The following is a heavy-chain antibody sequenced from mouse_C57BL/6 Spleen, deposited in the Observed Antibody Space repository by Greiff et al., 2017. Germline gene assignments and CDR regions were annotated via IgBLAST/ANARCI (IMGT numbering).Heavy chain of an antibody. J-gene: IGHJ1*03. CDR1: GYTFTDYY. V-gene: IGHV1-26*01. D-gene: IGHD1-1*01. Sequence: EVKLQQSGPELVKPGASVKISCKASGYTFTDYYMNWVKQSHGKSLEWIGDINPNNGGTSYNQKFKGKATLTVDKSSSTAYMELRSLTSEDSAVYYCARPIYYYRTYFDVWGTGTTVTVSS. CDR3: ARPIYYYRTYFDV. CDR2: INPNNGGT.